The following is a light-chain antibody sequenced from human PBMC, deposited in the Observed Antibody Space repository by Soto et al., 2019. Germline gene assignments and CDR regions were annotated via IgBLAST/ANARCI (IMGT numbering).Light chain of an antibody. CDR1: SSNIGAGYD. V-gene: IGLV1-40*01. CDR2: GKN. Sequence: QSVLTQPPSVSGAPGQRVTISSTGSSSNIGAGYDVHWYQQLPGTAPKLLIYGKNNRPSGVPDRFSGSKSGTSASRAITGLQAEDEAEYYCQSYDRTLSGSVFGGGTKLTVL. J-gene: IGLJ2*01. CDR3: QSYDRTLSGSV.